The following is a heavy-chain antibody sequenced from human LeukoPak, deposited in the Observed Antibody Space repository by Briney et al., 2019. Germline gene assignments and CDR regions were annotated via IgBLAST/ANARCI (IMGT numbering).Heavy chain of an antibody. J-gene: IGHJ4*02. CDR3: ARVGGVYYYDSSGYYPEGFDY. Sequence: SVKVSCKASGGTFISYAISWVRQAPGQGLEWMGGIIPIFGTANYAQKFQGRVTITADESTSTAYMELSSLRSEDTAVYYCARVGGVYYYDSSGYYPEGFDYWGQGTLVTVSS. D-gene: IGHD3-22*01. CDR1: GGTFISYA. V-gene: IGHV1-69*13. CDR2: IIPIFGTA.